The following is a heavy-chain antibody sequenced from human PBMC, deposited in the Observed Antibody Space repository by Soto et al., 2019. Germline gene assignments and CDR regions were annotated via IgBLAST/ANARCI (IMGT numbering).Heavy chain of an antibody. CDR2: IYYSGST. J-gene: IGHJ1*01. CDR1: GGSISSYY. CDR3: ARGVSAAGTRPEYFQH. V-gene: IGHV4-59*08. D-gene: IGHD6-13*01. Sequence: SETLSLTCTVSGGSISSYYWSWIRQPTGKGLEWIGYIYYSGSTNYNPSLKSRVTISVDTSKNQFSLKLSSVTAADTAVYYCARGVSAAGTRPEYFQHWGQGTLVTVSS.